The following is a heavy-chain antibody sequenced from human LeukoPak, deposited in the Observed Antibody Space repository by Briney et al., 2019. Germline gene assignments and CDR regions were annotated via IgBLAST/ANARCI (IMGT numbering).Heavy chain of an antibody. D-gene: IGHD5-18*01. CDR2: INHSGST. J-gene: IGHJ1*01. V-gene: IGHV4-34*01. Sequence: SETLSLTCTVSGGSISSYYWSWIRQPPGKGLEWIGEINHSGSTNYNPSLKSRVTISVDTSKNQFSLKLSSVTAADTAVYYCARRQKVTARYFQHWGQGTLVTVSS. CDR1: GGSISSYY. CDR3: ARRQKVTARYFQH.